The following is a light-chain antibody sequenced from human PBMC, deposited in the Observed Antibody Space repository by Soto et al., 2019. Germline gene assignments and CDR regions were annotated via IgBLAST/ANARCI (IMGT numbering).Light chain of an antibody. Sequence: DIVMTQSPLSLPVTPGEPASISCRSSQSLLHSNGYNYLHWYLQKPGQSPQLLIYMGSNRASGVPDRFSGCGSGTDFTLKISRVEVEDVGVYYCMQDLEAPFTFGGGTKVETK. CDR3: MQDLEAPFT. J-gene: IGKJ4*01. CDR2: MGS. V-gene: IGKV2-28*01. CDR1: QSLLHSNGYNY.